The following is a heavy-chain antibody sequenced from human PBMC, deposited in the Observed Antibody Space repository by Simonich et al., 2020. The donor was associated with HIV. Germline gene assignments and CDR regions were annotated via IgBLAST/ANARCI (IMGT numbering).Heavy chain of an antibody. V-gene: IGHV4-34*01. Sequence: QVQLQQWGAGLLKPSETLSLTCAVYGGSFSGYYWTWIRQPPGKGLEWIGEINHSAGTKHTPSLKGRVPISVDTSKNQFSLKLSSLTAADTAVYYCAGLRAYSNYFYYYGMDVCGQGTTVTVSS. CDR2: INHSAGT. CDR1: GGSFSGYY. CDR3: AGLRAYSNYFYYYGMDV. J-gene: IGHJ6*02. D-gene: IGHD4-4*01.